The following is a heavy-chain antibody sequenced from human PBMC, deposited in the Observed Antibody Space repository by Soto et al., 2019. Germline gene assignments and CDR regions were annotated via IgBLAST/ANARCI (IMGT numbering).Heavy chain of an antibody. V-gene: IGHV4-59*02. Sequence: PSVRLPLTCSVAAGYVHSYYWSWLRQSPGRGLKWIAYMYYTGSTKYNPSLKSRATISLGTSKNEVYLKMTSVTAADTAVFYCARSIVRCVSPHYDFWGQGPQVTVSS. J-gene: IGHJ4*02. CDR3: ARSIVRCVSPHYDF. CDR1: AGYVHSYY. D-gene: IGHD2-21*01. CDR2: MYYTGST.